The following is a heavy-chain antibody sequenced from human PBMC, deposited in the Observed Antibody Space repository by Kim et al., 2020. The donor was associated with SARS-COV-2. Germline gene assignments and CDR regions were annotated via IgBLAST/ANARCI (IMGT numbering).Heavy chain of an antibody. CDR3: ARPSPRGYSYGEYGGPDAFDI. Sequence: ASVKVSCKASGYTFTSYAMNWVRQAPGQGLEWMGWINTNTGNPTYAQGFTGRFVFSLDTPVSTAYLQISSLKAEDTAVYYCARPSPRGYSYGEYGGPDAFDIWGQGTMVTVSS. CDR1: GYTFTSYA. D-gene: IGHD5-18*01. V-gene: IGHV7-4-1*02. J-gene: IGHJ3*02. CDR2: INTNTGNP.